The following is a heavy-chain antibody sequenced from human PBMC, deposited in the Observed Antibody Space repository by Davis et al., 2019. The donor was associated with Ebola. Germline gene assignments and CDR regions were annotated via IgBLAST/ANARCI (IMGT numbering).Heavy chain of an antibody. CDR3: ARMKFSSGYPFVDY. Sequence: PGGSLRLSCAASGFTFSSYGMHWVRQAPGKGLEWVAVIWYDGSNKYYADSVKGRFTISRDNSKNTLYLQMNSLRAEDTAVYYCARMKFSSGYPFVDYWGQGTLVTVSS. D-gene: IGHD3-22*01. CDR2: IWYDGSNK. CDR1: GFTFSSYG. J-gene: IGHJ4*02. V-gene: IGHV3-33*01.